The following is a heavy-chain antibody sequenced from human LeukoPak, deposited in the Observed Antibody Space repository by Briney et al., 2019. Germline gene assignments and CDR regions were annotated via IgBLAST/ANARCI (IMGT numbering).Heavy chain of an antibody. Sequence: ASVKVSCKVSGYTLTELSMHWVRQAPGKGLEWMGGFDPEDGETIYAQKFQGRVTITADKSTSTAYMELSSLRSEDTAVYYCARVAYGSGSYLDPFDYWGQGTLVTVSS. D-gene: IGHD3-10*01. CDR2: FDPEDGET. CDR3: ARVAYGSGSYLDPFDY. J-gene: IGHJ4*02. CDR1: GYTLTELS. V-gene: IGHV1-24*01.